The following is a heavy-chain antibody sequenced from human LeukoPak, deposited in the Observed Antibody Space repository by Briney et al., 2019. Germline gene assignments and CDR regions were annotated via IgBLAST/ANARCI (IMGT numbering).Heavy chain of an antibody. D-gene: IGHD6-19*01. CDR1: GDTLTNYG. V-gene: IGHV1-69*04. CDR2: IIPILGIA. CDR3: ARGRWLVDDAFDI. J-gene: IGHJ3*02. Sequence: ASVKVSCKLSGDTLTNYGISWVRQAPGQGLEWMGRIIPILGIANYAQKFQGRVTITADKSTSTAYMELSSLRSEDTAVYYCARGRWLVDDAFDIWGQGTMVTVSS.